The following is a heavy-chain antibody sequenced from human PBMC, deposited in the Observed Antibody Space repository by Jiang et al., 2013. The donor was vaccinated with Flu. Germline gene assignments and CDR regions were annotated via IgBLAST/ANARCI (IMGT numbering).Heavy chain of an antibody. Sequence: SGAEVKKPGASVKVSCKASGYTFTDYFMHWVRQAPGQGLEWMGRINPDSGGTNYAQKFQGRVTMTRDTSISTAYMELSRLRSDDTAVYYCARVLYYHGSGSLSFDSWGQGTLVTVSS. CDR1: GYTFTDYF. CDR3: ARVLYYHGSGSLSFDS. D-gene: IGHD3-10*01. CDR2: INPDSGGT. V-gene: IGHV1-2*06. J-gene: IGHJ4*02.